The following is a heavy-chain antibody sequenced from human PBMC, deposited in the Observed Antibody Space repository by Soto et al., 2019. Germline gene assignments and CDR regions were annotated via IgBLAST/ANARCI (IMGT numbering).Heavy chain of an antibody. D-gene: IGHD3-10*01. CDR2: IYYSGST. J-gene: IGHJ6*02. CDR1: GGSISSYY. V-gene: IGHV4-59*01. CDR3: ARATYYYGSGSYEHGMDV. Sequence: SETLSLTCTVSGGSISSYYWSWIRQPPGKGPEWIGYIYYSGSTNYNPSLKSRVTISVDTSKNQFSLKLSSVTAADTAVYYCARATYYYGSGSYEHGMDVWGQGTTVTVSS.